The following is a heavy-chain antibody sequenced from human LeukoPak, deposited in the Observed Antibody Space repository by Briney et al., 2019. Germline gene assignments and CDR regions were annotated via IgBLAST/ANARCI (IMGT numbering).Heavy chain of an antibody. J-gene: IGHJ3*02. CDR2: IYTSGST. Sequence: LETLSLTCTVSGGSISSYYWSWIRQPAGEGLEWIGRIYTSGSTNYNPSLKSRVTMSVDTSKNQFSLKLSSVTAADTAVYYCARDISDSSSWYGVAFDIWGQGTMVTVSS. D-gene: IGHD6-13*01. CDR1: GGSISSYY. V-gene: IGHV4-4*07. CDR3: ARDISDSSSWYGVAFDI.